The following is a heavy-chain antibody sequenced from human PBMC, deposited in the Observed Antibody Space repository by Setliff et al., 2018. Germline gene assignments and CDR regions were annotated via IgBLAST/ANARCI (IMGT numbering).Heavy chain of an antibody. J-gene: IGHJ6*03. CDR1: GGIFNSFS. D-gene: IGHD6-6*01. CDR3: ALEYSNSSPTVYYYMDV. V-gene: IGHV1-69*06. Sequence: SVKVSCKASGGIFNSFSITWVRQAPGQGLEWMGRIIPLFETTNYVEKFQGRVTITADKSTSTAYMEPSRLTSEDTAVYYCALEYSNSSPTVYYYMDVWGKGTTVPVSS. CDR2: IIPLFETT.